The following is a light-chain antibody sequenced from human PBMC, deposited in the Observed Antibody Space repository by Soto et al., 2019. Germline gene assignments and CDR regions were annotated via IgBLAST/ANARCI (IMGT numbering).Light chain of an antibody. Sequence: QSALTQPASVSGSPGQSITISCTGTSSDVGGYNYVSWYQQHPGKVPTLMIYDVNNRPSGVSNRFSGSKSGNTASLTISGLQAEDEADYYCSSYTSSFTYVFGTGTKVTVL. CDR2: DVN. J-gene: IGLJ1*01. CDR1: SSDVGGYNY. V-gene: IGLV2-14*01. CDR3: SSYTSSFTYV.